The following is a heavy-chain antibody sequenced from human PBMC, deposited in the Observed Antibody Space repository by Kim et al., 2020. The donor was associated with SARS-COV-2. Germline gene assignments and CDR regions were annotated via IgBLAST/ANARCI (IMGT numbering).Heavy chain of an antibody. J-gene: IGHJ4*02. V-gene: IGHV3-23*01. D-gene: IGHD3-10*01. CDR3: AKAMIRGVHFFDY. Sequence: ADSGKGRFTISRDNSKNTLYLQVNSLRAEDTAVYYCAKAMIRGVHFFDYWGQGTLVTVSS.